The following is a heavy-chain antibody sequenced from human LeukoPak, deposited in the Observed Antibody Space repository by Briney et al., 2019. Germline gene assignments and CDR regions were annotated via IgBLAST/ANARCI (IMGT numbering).Heavy chain of an antibody. J-gene: IGHJ4*02. D-gene: IGHD6-13*01. V-gene: IGHV4-59*01. CDR1: GGSISSYY. CDR2: IYYSGST. Sequence: SETLSLTCTVSGGSISSYYWSWIRQPPGKGLEWIEYIYYSGSTNYNPSLKSRVTISVDTSKNQFSLKLSSVTAADTAVYYCARGLPPSWYGLFDYWGQGTLVTVSS. CDR3: ARGLPPSWYGLFDY.